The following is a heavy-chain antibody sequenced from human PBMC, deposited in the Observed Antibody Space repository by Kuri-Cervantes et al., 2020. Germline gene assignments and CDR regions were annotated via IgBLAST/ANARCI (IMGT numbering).Heavy chain of an antibody. CDR1: GGSFSGYY. V-gene: IGHV4-59*01. CDR3: ARGGKSITGSMGYFDY. D-gene: IGHD1-20*01. Sequence: SETLSLTCAVYGGSFSGYYWSWIRQPPGKGLEWIGYIYYRGNTNYSPSLKSRVTISVDTSKNQFSLKLSSVTAADTAVYYCARGGKSITGSMGYFDYWGQGTLVTVSS. CDR2: IYYRGNT. J-gene: IGHJ4*02.